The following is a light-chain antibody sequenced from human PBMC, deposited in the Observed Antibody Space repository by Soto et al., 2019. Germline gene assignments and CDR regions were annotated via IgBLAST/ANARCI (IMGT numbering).Light chain of an antibody. V-gene: IGKV3-11*01. J-gene: IGKJ4*01. Sequence: EVALTQSPATLSVSPGERVTLSCRASQSVSTYLAWLQQKPGQAPRLLIYDASNRATGIPVRFSGSGSGTDFSPTISSREPEDFAVYYCQQRSNWPRSTFGGGTKVEIK. CDR1: QSVSTY. CDR2: DAS. CDR3: QQRSNWPRST.